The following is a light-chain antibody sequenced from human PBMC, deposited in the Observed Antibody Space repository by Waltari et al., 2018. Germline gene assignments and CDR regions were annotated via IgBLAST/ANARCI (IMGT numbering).Light chain of an antibody. J-gene: IGLJ2*01. CDR3: SSYAGSNNLV. CDR2: EVS. CDR1: SSDVGGYNS. Sequence: QSALTQPPSASGSPGQSVTISCTGTSSDVGGYNSVSWYQQPPGKAPKLRIYEVSKRPSGVPARLSASKGGNTASLAVSGLQAEDEADYYCSSYAGSNNLVFGGGTKLTVL. V-gene: IGLV2-8*01.